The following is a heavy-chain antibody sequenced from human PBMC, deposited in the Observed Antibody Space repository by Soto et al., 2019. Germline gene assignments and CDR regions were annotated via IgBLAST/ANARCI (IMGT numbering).Heavy chain of an antibody. CDR3: TTDGGGYDILTGYYNAAFDI. D-gene: IGHD3-9*01. CDR1: GFTFSNAW. V-gene: IGHV3-15*07. CDR2: IKSKTDGGTT. J-gene: IGHJ3*02. Sequence: GGSLRLSCAASGFTFSNAWMNWVRQAPGKGLEWVGRIKSKTDGGTTDYAAPVKGRFTISREDSKNTLYLQMNSLKTEDTAVYYCTTDGGGYDILTGYYNAAFDIWGQGTMVTVSS.